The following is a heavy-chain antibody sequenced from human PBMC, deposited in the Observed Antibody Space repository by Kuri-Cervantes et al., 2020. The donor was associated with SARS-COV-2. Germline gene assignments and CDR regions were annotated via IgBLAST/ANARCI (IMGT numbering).Heavy chain of an antibody. D-gene: IGHD2-2*01. Sequence: GGSLRLSCAASGFSFSSYAMHWVRQAPGKGLEWVAVISYGGTNKDYADSVKGRFTISRDNSDNTLYLQMSSLSAEDSAVYYCARDRGEIVVVPAATGSDAFDIWGQGTMVTVSS. V-gene: IGHV3-30-3*01. CDR3: ARDRGEIVVVPAATGSDAFDI. CDR2: ISYGGTNK. CDR1: GFSFSSYA. J-gene: IGHJ3*02.